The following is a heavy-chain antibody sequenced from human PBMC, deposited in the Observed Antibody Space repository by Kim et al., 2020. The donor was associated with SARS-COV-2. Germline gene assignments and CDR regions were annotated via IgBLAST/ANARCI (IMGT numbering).Heavy chain of an antibody. CDR1: GFTFSSYS. J-gene: IGHJ5*02. CDR2: ISSSSSYI. Sequence: GGSLRLSCAASGFTFSSYSINWVRQAPGKGLEWVSSISSSSSYIYYADSVKGRFTISRDNAKNSLYLQMNSLRAEDTAVYYCLGNAVSGTGPHWFDPWGQGTLVTVSS. D-gene: IGHD6-19*01. CDR3: LGNAVSGTGPHWFDP. V-gene: IGHV3-21*01.